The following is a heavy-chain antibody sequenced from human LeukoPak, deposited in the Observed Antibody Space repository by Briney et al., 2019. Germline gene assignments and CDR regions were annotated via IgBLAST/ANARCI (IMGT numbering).Heavy chain of an antibody. D-gene: IGHD6-25*01. CDR3: ARVLTAAGLDF. J-gene: IGHJ4*02. CDR1: GGSISGSRT. V-gene: IGHV4-39*07. CDR2: IHSDGRT. Sequence: PSETLSLTCTVSGGSISGSRTWGWVRQPPGKGPEWIGNIHSDGRTASNPSLKSRVTMSLDTSTNQFSLKVNSVTAADTAFYYCARVLTAAGLDFWGQGVLVSISS.